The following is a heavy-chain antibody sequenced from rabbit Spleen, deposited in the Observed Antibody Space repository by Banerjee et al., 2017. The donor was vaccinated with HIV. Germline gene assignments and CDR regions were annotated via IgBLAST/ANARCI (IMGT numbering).Heavy chain of an antibody. Sequence: EQLEESGGGLVKPEGSLTLTCKASGVSLNDKDVMCWVRQAPGKGLEWIACINIVTGKSVYASWAEGRFIMSRTSSTTVTLQMTSLTAADTATYFCARDLVAVIGWNFYLWGQGTLVTVS. CDR3: ARDLVAVIGWNFYL. CDR1: GVSLNDKDV. D-gene: IGHD1-1*01. CDR2: INIVTGKS. V-gene: IGHV1S45*01. J-gene: IGHJ4*01.